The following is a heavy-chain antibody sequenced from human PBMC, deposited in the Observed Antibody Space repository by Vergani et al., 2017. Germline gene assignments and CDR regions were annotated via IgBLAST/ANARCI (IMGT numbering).Heavy chain of an antibody. J-gene: IGHJ3*02. Sequence: QVQLQESGPGLVKPSETLSLTCTVSGGSISSYYWSWIRQPPGKGLEWIGYIYYSGSTNYNPSLKSRVTISVDTSKNQFSLKLSSVTAADTAVYYCASLQWELLAFDIWGQGTMVTVSS. D-gene: IGHD1-26*01. CDR1: GGSISSYY. CDR3: ASLQWELLAFDI. V-gene: IGHV4-59*08. CDR2: IYYSGST.